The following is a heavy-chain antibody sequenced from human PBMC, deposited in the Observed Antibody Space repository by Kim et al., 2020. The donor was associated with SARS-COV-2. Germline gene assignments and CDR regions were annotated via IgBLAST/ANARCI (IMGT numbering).Heavy chain of an antibody. CDR1: GYTFTGYY. V-gene: IGHV1-2*06. J-gene: IGHJ4*02. Sequence: ASVKVSCKASGYTFTGYYMHWVRQAPGQGLEWMGRINPNSGGTNYAQKFQGRVTMTRDTSISTAYMELSRLRSDDTAVYYCARGRSTVTTQRVPDYWGQGTLVTVSS. CDR3: ARGRSTVTTQRVPDY. CDR2: INPNSGGT. D-gene: IGHD4-17*01.